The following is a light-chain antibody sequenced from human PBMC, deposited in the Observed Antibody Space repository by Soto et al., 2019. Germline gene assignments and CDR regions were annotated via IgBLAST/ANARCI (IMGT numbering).Light chain of an antibody. CDR3: QQHGSLPRT. Sequence: EIVLTQSPGTLSLSPGERATLSCRASQSVRSYLAWFQQKPGQAPRLLIHGASSRATGIPDRFSGSGSGTDFTLTISRLEPEDFAVYYCQQHGSLPRTFGQGTKVEIK. J-gene: IGKJ1*01. CDR1: QSVRSY. V-gene: IGKV3-20*01. CDR2: GAS.